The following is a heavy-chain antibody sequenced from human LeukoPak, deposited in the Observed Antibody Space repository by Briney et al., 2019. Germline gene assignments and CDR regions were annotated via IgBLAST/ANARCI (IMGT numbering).Heavy chain of an antibody. Sequence: SETLSLTCTVSSGSISSSSYYWGWIRQPPGKGLEWIGSIYYSGSTYYNPSHKSRVTISVDTSKNQFSLSLSSVTAADTAVYHCARHSGIGMAQLYFDYWGQGTLVTVSS. D-gene: IGHD1-26*01. V-gene: IGHV4-39*01. J-gene: IGHJ4*02. CDR1: SGSISSSSYY. CDR3: ARHSGIGMAQLYFDY. CDR2: IYYSGST.